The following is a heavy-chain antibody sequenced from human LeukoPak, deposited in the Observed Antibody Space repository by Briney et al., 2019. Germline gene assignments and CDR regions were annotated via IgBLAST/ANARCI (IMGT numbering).Heavy chain of an antibody. CDR3: ASGPYCGGDCYFFQH. CDR2: IYTSGST. D-gene: IGHD2-21*02. Sequence: SETLSLTCTVSGGSISSVSYYCSSIRHPAGKGLEWIVRIYTSGSTNYNPSLKSRVTISVDTSKNQFSLKLSSVTAADTAVYYCASGPYCGGDCYFFQHWGQGTLVTVSS. CDR1: GGSISSVSYY. J-gene: IGHJ1*01. V-gene: IGHV4-61*02.